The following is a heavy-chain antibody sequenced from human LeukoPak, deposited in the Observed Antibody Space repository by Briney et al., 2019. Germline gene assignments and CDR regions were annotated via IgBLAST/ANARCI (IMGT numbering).Heavy chain of an antibody. Sequence: QTGGSLRLSCAASGFTFSSYAMHWVRQAPGKGLEWVAVISYDGSNKYYADSVKGRFTISRDNSKNTLYLQMNSLRAEDTAVYYCARDAEVTFGGVIVDYWGQGTLVTVSS. CDR2: ISYDGSNK. V-gene: IGHV3-30-3*01. D-gene: IGHD3-16*02. CDR3: ARDAEVTFGGVIVDY. CDR1: GFTFSSYA. J-gene: IGHJ4*02.